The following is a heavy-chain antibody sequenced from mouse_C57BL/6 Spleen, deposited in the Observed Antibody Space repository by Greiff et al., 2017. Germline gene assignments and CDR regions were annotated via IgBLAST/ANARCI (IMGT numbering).Heavy chain of an antibody. Sequence: EVQLVESGGGLVKPGGSLKLSCAASGFTFSSYAMSWVRQTPEKRLAWVATISDGGSYTYYPDNVKGRFTISRDNAKNNLYLQMSHLKSEDTAMYYCARTYYGKYFDVWGTGTTVTVSS. CDR1: GFTFSSYA. CDR2: ISDGGSYT. J-gene: IGHJ1*03. D-gene: IGHD1-1*01. CDR3: ARTYYGKYFDV. V-gene: IGHV5-4*01.